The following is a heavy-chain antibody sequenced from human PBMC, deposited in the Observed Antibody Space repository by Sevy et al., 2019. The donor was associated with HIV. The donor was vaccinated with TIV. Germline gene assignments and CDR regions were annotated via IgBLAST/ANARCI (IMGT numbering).Heavy chain of an antibody. CDR3: TRADTMVVVVDHGMDV. V-gene: IGHV3-33*01. J-gene: IGHJ6*02. Sequence: GWSLRLSCAASGFKFTNHGMHWVRQAPGKGLEWVAVIWYDGNNKYYADSVKGRFTISRDNSKNTLYLEMNSLRAEDTAVYYCTRADTMVVVVDHGMDVWGQGTAVTVSS. CDR2: IWYDGNNK. D-gene: IGHD3-22*01. CDR1: GFKFTNHG.